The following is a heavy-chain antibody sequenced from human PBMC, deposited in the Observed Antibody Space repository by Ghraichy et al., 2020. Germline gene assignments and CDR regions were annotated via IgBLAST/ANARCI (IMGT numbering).Heavy chain of an antibody. J-gene: IGHJ6*02. CDR3: ARLDVDGADYYGMDV. V-gene: IGHV4-39*01. CDR1: GGSISSSSYY. Sequence: SETLSLTCTVSGGSISSSSYYWGWIRQPPGKGLEWIGSIYYSGSTYYNPSLKSRVTISVDTSKNQFSLKLGSVTAADTAVYYCARLDVDGADYYGMDVWGQGTTVTVSS. CDR2: IYYSGST. D-gene: IGHD5-24*01.